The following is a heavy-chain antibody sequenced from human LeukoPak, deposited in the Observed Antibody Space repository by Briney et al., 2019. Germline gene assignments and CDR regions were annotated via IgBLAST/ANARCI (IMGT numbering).Heavy chain of an antibody. CDR2: IKSKTDGGTT. Sequence: PGGSLRLSCAASGFTFSNAWMSWVRQAPGKGLEWVGRIKSKTDGGTTDYAAPVKGRFTISRDDSKNTLYLQMNSLKTEDTAVYYCTTAATYYDFWSGYYRVDYWGQGTLVTVSS. D-gene: IGHD3-3*01. CDR1: GFTFSNAW. V-gene: IGHV3-15*01. J-gene: IGHJ4*02. CDR3: TTAATYYDFWSGYYRVDY.